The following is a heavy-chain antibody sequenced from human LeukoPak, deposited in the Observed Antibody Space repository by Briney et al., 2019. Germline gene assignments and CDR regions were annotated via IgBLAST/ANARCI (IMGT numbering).Heavy chain of an antibody. D-gene: IGHD3-22*01. CDR2: IYTSGST. J-gene: IGHJ4*02. CDR1: GGSLSSYY. CDR3: ARSLLTGYDSSGYSYYFDY. Sequence: SETLPLTRTVSGGSLSSYYWSWIRQPAGKGLEWIGRIYTSGSTNYNPSLKSRVTMSVDTSKNQFSLKLSSVTAADTAVYYCARSLLTGYDSSGYSYYFDYWGAGKLVTVSS. V-gene: IGHV4-4*07.